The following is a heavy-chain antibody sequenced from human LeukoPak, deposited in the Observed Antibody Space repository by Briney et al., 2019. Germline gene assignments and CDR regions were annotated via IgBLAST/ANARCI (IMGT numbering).Heavy chain of an antibody. CDR2: ISAYNGNT. J-gene: IGHJ5*02. Sequence: ASVKVSCKASGYTFTTYDVNWVRQAPGQGLEWMGWISAYNGNTNYAQNLQGRVTLTTDTSASTAYMELRSLRSDDTAVYYCARDLIAARPGWFDPWGQGTLVTVSS. D-gene: IGHD6-6*01. CDR3: ARDLIAARPGWFDP. V-gene: IGHV1-18*01. CDR1: GYTFTTYD.